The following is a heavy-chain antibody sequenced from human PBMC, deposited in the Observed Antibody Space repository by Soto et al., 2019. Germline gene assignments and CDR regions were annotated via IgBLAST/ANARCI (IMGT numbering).Heavy chain of an antibody. CDR2: ISPTGGTT. V-gene: IGHV3-23*01. J-gene: IGHJ4*02. D-gene: IGHD1-7*01. CDR3: AKLAPELSTSPRYFDP. Sequence: AXGSLRLYWATSGFIFRIYYMSWVRQAPGKGLEWVSGISPTGGTTYYADSVKGRFTISRDNSGHTLFLTLKSLRVDDTAIYYCAKLAPELSTSPRYFDPWGQGALVTVSS. CDR1: GFIFRIYY.